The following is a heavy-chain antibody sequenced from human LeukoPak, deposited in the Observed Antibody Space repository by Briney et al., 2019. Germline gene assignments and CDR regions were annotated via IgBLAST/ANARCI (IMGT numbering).Heavy chain of an antibody. D-gene: IGHD3-22*01. J-gene: IGHJ4*02. V-gene: IGHV1-46*01. CDR2: INRSGGST. CDR1: GYTFTSYY. Sequence: ASVKVSCKASGYTFTSYYMHWVRQAPGQGLEWMGIINRSGGSTSYAQKFQGRVTMTRDMSTSTVYMELSSLRSEDTAVYYCARDYYDSSGYYYQPVAPDYWGQGTLVTVSS. CDR3: ARDYYDSSGYYYQPVAPDY.